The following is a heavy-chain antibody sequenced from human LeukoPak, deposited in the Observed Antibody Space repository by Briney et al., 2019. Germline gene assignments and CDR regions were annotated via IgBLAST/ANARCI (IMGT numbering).Heavy chain of an antibody. CDR1: GVSINTCCYY. CDR2: KYYSGST. CDR3: ARGRSYGFDFDS. J-gene: IGHJ4*02. V-gene: IGHV4-61*01. D-gene: IGHD5-18*01. Sequence: PSETVSLTCDVSGVSINTCCYYWTWIRQPPGKGLEWIGYKYYSGSTRYNSSLRSRLTISLDSSKNQFSLRLTSVTAADTAVYYCARGRSYGFDFDSWGPETLVSVSS.